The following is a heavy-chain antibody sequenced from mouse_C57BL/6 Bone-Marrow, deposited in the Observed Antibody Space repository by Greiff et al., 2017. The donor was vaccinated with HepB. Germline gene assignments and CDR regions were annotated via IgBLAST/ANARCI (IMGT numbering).Heavy chain of an antibody. V-gene: IGHV5-12*01. CDR2: ISNGGGST. Sequence: EVKVVESGGGLVQPGGSLKLSCAASGFTFSDYYMYWVRQTPEKRLEWVAYISNGGGSTYYPDTVKGRFTISGDNAKNTLYLQMSRLKSEDTAMYYCARHGPNWDDAMDYWGQGTSVTVSS. CDR3: ARHGPNWDDAMDY. CDR1: GFTFSDYY. D-gene: IGHD4-1*01. J-gene: IGHJ4*01.